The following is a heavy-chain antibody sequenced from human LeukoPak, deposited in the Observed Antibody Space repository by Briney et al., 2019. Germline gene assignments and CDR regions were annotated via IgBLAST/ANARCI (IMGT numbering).Heavy chain of an antibody. CDR2: ISTSSLI. CDR1: GFNFSNYS. Sequence: GGSLTLSCEVSGFNFSNYSMIWVRQAPGKGLECVSYISTSSLIYYADSVKGRFTISRDNAKNSLYLQMNSLRAEDTAVYYCARVGHSGTYYATWGQGNLVTVSS. CDR3: ARVGHSGTYYAT. J-gene: IGHJ4*02. D-gene: IGHD1-26*01. V-gene: IGHV3-48*04.